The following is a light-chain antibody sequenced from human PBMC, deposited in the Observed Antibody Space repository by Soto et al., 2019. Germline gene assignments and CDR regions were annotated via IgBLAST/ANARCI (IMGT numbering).Light chain of an antibody. V-gene: IGKV3-20*01. CDR3: QQYGGSPLT. CDR1: QSLTRN. Sequence: EIVMTQSPATLSVSPGERVTLSCRASQSLTRNLAWYQHKPGQSPRLLIYDASNRATGIPDRFSGSRSGTDFTLTISRLEPEDFAVYYCQQYGGSPLTFGGGTKVDIK. J-gene: IGKJ4*01. CDR2: DAS.